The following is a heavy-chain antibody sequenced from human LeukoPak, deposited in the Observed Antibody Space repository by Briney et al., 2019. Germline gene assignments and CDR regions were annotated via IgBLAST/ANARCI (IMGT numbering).Heavy chain of an antibody. Sequence: GSLRLFCASSGFTFRSYSMNWVRQAPGEGLEGVSSLNSSSSYIYYADSVKGRFTTSRDNAKNSLYLQMNSLRAEDTAVYYCARVGCGGGSCYHDAFDIWGQGTMVTVSS. D-gene: IGHD2-15*01. CDR2: LNSSSSYI. CDR1: GFTFRSYS. V-gene: IGHV3-21*01. CDR3: ARVGCGGGSCYHDAFDI. J-gene: IGHJ3*02.